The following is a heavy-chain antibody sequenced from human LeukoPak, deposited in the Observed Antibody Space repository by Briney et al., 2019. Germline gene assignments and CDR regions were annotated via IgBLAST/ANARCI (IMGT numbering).Heavy chain of an antibody. V-gene: IGHV4-59*02. CDR3: ARAPMAITTSAFPDAFDF. CDR1: GDSVSGHY. J-gene: IGHJ3*01. Sequence: PSETLSLTCTVSGDSVSGHYWSWIRQTPGKGLEWIGYVSYSGGTNYNPSLKRRISISLDTSKNQFSLKLSSPAAADPAVYYCARAPMAITTSAFPDAFDFWGQGTMVTVSS. D-gene: IGHD5-12*01. CDR2: VSYSGGT.